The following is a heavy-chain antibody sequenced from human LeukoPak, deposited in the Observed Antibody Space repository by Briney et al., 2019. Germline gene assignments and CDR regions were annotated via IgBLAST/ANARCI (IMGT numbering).Heavy chain of an antibody. CDR1: GYTFTSYD. CDR3: ARDGQLSSGWPLDY. Sequence: ASVKVSCKASGYTFTSYDINWVRQATGQGLEWMGWMNPNSGNTGYAQKFQGRVTMTRNTSISTAYMELSSLRSEDTAVYYCARDGQLSSGWPLDYWGQGTLVTVSS. CDR2: MNPNSGNT. V-gene: IGHV1-8*01. D-gene: IGHD3-22*01. J-gene: IGHJ4*02.